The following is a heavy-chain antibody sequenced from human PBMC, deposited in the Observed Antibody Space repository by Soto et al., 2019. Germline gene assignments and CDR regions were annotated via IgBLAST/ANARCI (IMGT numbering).Heavy chain of an antibody. Sequence: SETLSLTCAVYGGSFSGYYWSWIRQPPGKGLEWIGEINHSGSTNYNPSLKSRVTISVDTSKNQFSLKLSSVTAADTAVYYCARVVGYCSSTSCYEIDYWGQGTLVTVSS. CDR1: GGSFSGYY. V-gene: IGHV4-34*01. J-gene: IGHJ4*02. CDR2: INHSGST. D-gene: IGHD2-2*03. CDR3: ARVVGYCSSTSCYEIDY.